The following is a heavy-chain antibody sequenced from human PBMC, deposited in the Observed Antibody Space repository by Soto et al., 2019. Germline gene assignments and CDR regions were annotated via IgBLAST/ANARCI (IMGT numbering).Heavy chain of an antibody. CDR1: GFTFSSYS. CDR3: ARAGTTVTTPFDY. CDR2: ISSSSTI. V-gene: IGHV3-48*02. D-gene: IGHD4-4*01. J-gene: IGHJ4*02. Sequence: GGSLRLSCAASGFTFSSYSMNWVRQAPGKGLEWVSYISSSSTIYYADSVKGRFTISRDNAKNSLYLQMNSLRDEDTAVYYCARAGTTVTTPFDYWGQGTLVTVSS.